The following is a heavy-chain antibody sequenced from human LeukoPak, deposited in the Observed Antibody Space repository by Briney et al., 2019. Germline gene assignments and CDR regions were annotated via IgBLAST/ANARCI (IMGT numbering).Heavy chain of an antibody. CDR1: GYTFTSYA. D-gene: IGHD3-22*01. CDR3: AREQEYYDSSGYSLIYFDY. J-gene: IGHJ4*02. V-gene: IGHV1-3*01. Sequence: ASVKVSCKASGYTFTSYAIHWVRQAPGQRLEWMGRINAGNGNIIYSQNFQGRVTITRDTSASAAYMELSSLRSEDTAVYYCAREQEYYDSSGYSLIYFDYWGQGTLVTVSS. CDR2: INAGNGNI.